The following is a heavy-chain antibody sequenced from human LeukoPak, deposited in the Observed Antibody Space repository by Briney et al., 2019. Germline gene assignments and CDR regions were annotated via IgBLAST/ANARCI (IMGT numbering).Heavy chain of an antibody. CDR3: ARGYYYDSSGFYDLDQYFDY. Sequence: GGSLRLSCAASGFTFSSYAMSWVRQAPGKGLEWVSAISGSGASTYYADSVKGRFTISRDNSKNTLYLQMNSLRAEDTAVYYCARGYYYDSSGFYDLDQYFDYWGQGTLVTVSS. D-gene: IGHD3-22*01. CDR1: GFTFSSYA. J-gene: IGHJ4*02. CDR2: ISGSGAST. V-gene: IGHV3-23*01.